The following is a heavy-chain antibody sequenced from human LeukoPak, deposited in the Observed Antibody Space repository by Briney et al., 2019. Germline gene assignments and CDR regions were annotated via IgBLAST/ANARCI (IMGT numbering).Heavy chain of an antibody. CDR2: ISAYNGNT. V-gene: IGHV1-18*01. CDR3: ARDRGLHLGELSLYDY. J-gene: IGHJ4*02. Sequence: ASVKVSCKASGYTFTSYGISWVRQAPGQGLEWMGWISAYNGNTNYAQKLQGRVTMTTGTSTSTAYMELRSLRSDDTAVYYCARDRGLHLGELSLYDYWGQGTLVTVSS. CDR1: GYTFTSYG. D-gene: IGHD3-16*02.